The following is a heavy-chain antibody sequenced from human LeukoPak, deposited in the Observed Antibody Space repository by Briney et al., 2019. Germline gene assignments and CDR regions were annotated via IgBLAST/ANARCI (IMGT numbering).Heavy chain of an antibody. CDR1: GLTFSSFS. Sequence: GGSLRLSCAASGLTFSSFSFNWVRQGPGKGLEWVSPINTVASYIYYADSVKGRFTISRDNAKNSLYLQMNSLRAEDTGVYYCARLRRNSDKSGFYYYYDYWGQGTLVTVSS. J-gene: IGHJ4*02. D-gene: IGHD3-22*01. CDR3: ARLRRNSDKSGFYYYYDY. V-gene: IGHV3-21*06. CDR2: INTVASYI.